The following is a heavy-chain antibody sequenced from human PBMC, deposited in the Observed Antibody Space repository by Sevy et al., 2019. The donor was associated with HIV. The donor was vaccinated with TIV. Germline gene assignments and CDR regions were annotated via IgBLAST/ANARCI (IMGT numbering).Heavy chain of an antibody. J-gene: IGHJ4*02. D-gene: IGHD5-18*01. Sequence: ASVKVSCKASGYTFTSYGISWVRQAPGQGLEWMGWISAYNGNTNYAQRLLGRVTMTTDTSTSTAYMELRSLRSDDTAVYYCARDTAMVTVPYYFDYWGQGTLVTVSS. CDR1: GYTFTSYG. CDR2: ISAYNGNT. CDR3: ARDTAMVTVPYYFDY. V-gene: IGHV1-18*01.